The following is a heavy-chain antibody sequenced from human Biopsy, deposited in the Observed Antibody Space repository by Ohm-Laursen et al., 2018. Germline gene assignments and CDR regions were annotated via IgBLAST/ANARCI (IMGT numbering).Heavy chain of an antibody. CDR3: ARNTGWYGDLYYFDY. CDR1: GYSFTSYY. CDR2: INPSGSTT. Sequence: GSSVKVSCKASGYSFTSYYMHWVRQAPGQGLEWMGMINPSGSTTSYPQIFQGRVTMTRDTSKSTVYMELSSLRSADTAAYFCARNTGWYGDLYYFDYWAREPWSPPPQ. D-gene: IGHD6-19*01. V-gene: IGHV1-46*01. J-gene: IGHJ4*02.